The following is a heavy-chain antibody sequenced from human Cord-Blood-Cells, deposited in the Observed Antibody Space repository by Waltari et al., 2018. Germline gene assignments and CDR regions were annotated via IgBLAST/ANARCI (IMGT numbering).Heavy chain of an antibody. V-gene: IGHV4-34*01. D-gene: IGHD3-10*01. J-gene: IGHJ5*02. CDR1: GGSFSGYY. Sequence: QVQLQQWGAGLLKPSETLSLTCAVYGGSFSGYYWSWIRQPPGKGLEWSGEINHSGSTNYIPARKSRVTISVDTSKNQFSLKLSSVTAADTAVYYCARPGNYGSGSRGFDPWGQGTLVTVSA. CDR3: ARPGNYGSGSRGFDP. CDR2: INHSGST.